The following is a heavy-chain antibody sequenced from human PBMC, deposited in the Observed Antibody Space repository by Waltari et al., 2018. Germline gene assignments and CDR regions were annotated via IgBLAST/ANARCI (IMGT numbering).Heavy chain of an antibody. CDR2: IYSGGST. V-gene: IGHV3-53*02. D-gene: IGHD6-13*01. CDR3: ARASYSSSWYYYYGMDV. CDR1: GFTVSSNY. J-gene: IGHJ6*02. Sequence: EVQLVETGGGLIQPGGSLRLSCAASGFTVSSNYMSWVRQAPGKGLEWVSVIYSGGSTYYADSVKGRFTISRDNSKNTLYLQMNSLRAEDTAVYYCARASYSSSWYYYYGMDVWGQGTTVTVSS.